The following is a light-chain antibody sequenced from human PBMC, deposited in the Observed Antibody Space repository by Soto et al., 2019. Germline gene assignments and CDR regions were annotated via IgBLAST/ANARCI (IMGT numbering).Light chain of an antibody. CDR2: GNS. V-gene: IGLV1-40*01. CDR3: QSYDTSLSGSV. CDR1: SSNIGAGYD. J-gene: IGLJ2*01. Sequence: QSVLTQPPSVSGAPGQRVTISCTGSSSNIGAGYDVHWYQQLPGTAPKVFIYGNSNRPSGVPDRFSGSKSGTSASLAITGLQAADESDYYCQSYDTSLSGSVFGGGTKVTVL.